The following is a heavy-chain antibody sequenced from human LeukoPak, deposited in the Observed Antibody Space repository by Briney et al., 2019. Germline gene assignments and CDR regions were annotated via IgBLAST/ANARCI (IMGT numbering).Heavy chain of an antibody. CDR2: ISYDGSNK. J-gene: IGHJ4*02. D-gene: IGHD6-13*01. CDR1: GFTFSSYA. Sequence: GGSLGLSCAASGFTFSSYAMHWVRQAPGKGLEWVAVISYDGSNKYYADSVKGRFTISRDNSKNTLYLQMNSLRAEDTAVYYCAKDGRPYSSSWKFDYWGQGTLVTVSS. CDR3: AKDGRPYSSSWKFDY. V-gene: IGHV3-30-3*01.